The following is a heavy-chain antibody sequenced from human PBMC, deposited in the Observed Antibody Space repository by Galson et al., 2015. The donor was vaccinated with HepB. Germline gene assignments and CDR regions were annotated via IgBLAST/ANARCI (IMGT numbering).Heavy chain of an antibody. D-gene: IGHD6-13*01. V-gene: IGHV3-43*01. CDR2: ISWDGGST. CDR3: AKEVGIAAAGTNYYGMDV. J-gene: IGHJ6*02. CDR1: GFTFDDYT. Sequence: SLRLSCAASGFTFDDYTMHWVRQAPGKGLEWVSLISWDGGSTYYADSVKGRFTISRDNSKNSLYLQMNSLRTEDTALYYCAKEVGIAAAGTNYYGMDVWGQGTTVTVSS.